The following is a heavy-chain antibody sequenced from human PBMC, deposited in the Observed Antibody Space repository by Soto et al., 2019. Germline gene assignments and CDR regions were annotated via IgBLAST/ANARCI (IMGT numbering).Heavy chain of an antibody. Sequence: SETLSLTCAVYGGSFSGYYWSWIRQPPGKGLEWIGEINHSGSTNYNPSLKSRVTISVDTSKNQFSLKLSSVTAADTAVYYCAGRNYRDYYYGMDVWGQGTTVTVSS. CDR1: GGSFSGYY. D-gene: IGHD1-7*01. J-gene: IGHJ6*02. V-gene: IGHV4-34*01. CDR2: INHSGST. CDR3: AGRNYRDYYYGMDV.